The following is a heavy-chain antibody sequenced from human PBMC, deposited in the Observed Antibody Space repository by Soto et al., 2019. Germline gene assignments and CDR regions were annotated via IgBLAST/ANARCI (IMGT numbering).Heavy chain of an antibody. CDR2: IIPILGIA. CDR1: GGTFSSYT. D-gene: IGHD4-17*01. CDR3: ARHYGGNSYGMDV. Sequence: QVQLVQSGAEVKKPGSSVKVSCKASGGTFSSYTISWVRQAPGQGLEWMGRIIPILGIANYAQKFQGRVTITADKSTSTAYMELSSLRSEDTALYYCARHYGGNSYGMDVWGQGTTVTVSS. V-gene: IGHV1-69*02. J-gene: IGHJ6*02.